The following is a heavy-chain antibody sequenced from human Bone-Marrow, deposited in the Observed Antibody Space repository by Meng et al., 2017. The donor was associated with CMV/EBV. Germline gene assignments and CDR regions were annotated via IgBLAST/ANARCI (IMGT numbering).Heavy chain of an antibody. V-gene: IGHV3-74*01. CDR3: AHYDSSGLHASDV. CDR1: GFSFSSYW. Sequence: GESLKISCAASGFSFSSYWMHWVRQGPGKGLVWVSRINSDGSTTTYADFVKGRFTISRDNAKNTLFLQMNSLRAEDTAVYYCAHYDSSGLHASDVWGQGTMVTVSS. CDR2: INSDGSTT. D-gene: IGHD3-22*01. J-gene: IGHJ3*01.